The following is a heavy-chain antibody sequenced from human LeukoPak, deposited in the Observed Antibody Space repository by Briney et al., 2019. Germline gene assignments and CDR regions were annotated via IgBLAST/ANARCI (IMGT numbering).Heavy chain of an antibody. CDR2: IFSSGTA. V-gene: IGHV4-39*01. D-gene: IGHD3-22*01. J-gene: IGHJ5*02. CDR3: ARIIRTAGYYSNPKSGSFDL. CDR1: GASIRANHHY. Sequence: SETLSLTCTVSGASIRANHHYWAWVRQPPGKGLEWIGTIFSSGTAYYNPSLRTRVSISVDTSRNEFSLRLSAVTAADTGLYYCARIIRTAGYYSNPKSGSFDLWGQGILVTVSS.